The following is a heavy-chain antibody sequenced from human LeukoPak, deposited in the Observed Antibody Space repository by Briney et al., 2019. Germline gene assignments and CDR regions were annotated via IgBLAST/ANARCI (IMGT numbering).Heavy chain of an antibody. V-gene: IGHV4-4*07. J-gene: IGHJ4*02. Sequence: SETLSLTCTVSGGSISSYYWSWIRQPAGKGLEWIGRIYISGSTNYNPSLKSRVTMSVDTSKNQFSLKLSSVTAADTVVYYCARDRGTWNDDGFDYWGQGTLVTVSS. CDR3: ARDRGTWNDDGFDY. D-gene: IGHD1-1*01. CDR2: IYISGST. CDR1: GGSISSYY.